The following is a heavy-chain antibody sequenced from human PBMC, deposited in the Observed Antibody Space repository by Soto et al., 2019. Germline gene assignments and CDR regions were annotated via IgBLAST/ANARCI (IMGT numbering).Heavy chain of an antibody. D-gene: IGHD3-3*01. Sequence: AGGSLRLSCAASGFTFSSYAMSWVRQAPGKGLEWVSAISGSGGSTYYADSVKGRFTISRDNSKNTLYLQMNSLRAEDTAVYYCARDQGVLDFWSGYYLRTYYYYGMDGCGQGTTVTVSS. CDR3: ARDQGVLDFWSGYYLRTYYYYGMDG. V-gene: IGHV3-23*01. J-gene: IGHJ6*02. CDR1: GFTFSSYA. CDR2: ISGSGGST.